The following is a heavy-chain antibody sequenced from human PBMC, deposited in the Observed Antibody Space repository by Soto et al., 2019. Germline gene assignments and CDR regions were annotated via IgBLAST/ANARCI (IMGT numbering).Heavy chain of an antibody. CDR3: ASDSGGYYYGMDV. CDR1: GGSFSNYY. D-gene: IGHD2-15*01. J-gene: IGHJ6*02. Sequence: PSETLSLTCGVYGGSFSNYYWTWIRQPPGKGLEWIGEINHSGRTNYNPSLQSRVTISLDTSKNRISLKVRSVTAADTAVYYCASDSGGYYYGMDVWGQGTTVTVSS. CDR2: INHSGRT. V-gene: IGHV4-34*01.